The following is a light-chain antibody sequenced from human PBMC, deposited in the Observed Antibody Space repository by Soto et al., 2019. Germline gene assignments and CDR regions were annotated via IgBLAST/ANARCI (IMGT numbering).Light chain of an antibody. CDR3: QQYSSYPLT. Sequence: DIQMTQSPSTPSASVADRVTIACRASQAISGYLAWYQRKPGKAPKLLIYDAANLQTGVSSRFSGSGSGTEFTLTINSLQPDDFATYYCQQYSSYPLTFGGGTKVDIK. CDR1: QAISGY. V-gene: IGKV1-5*01. CDR2: DAA. J-gene: IGKJ4*01.